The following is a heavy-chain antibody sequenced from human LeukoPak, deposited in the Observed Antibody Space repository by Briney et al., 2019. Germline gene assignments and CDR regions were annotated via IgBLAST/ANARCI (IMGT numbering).Heavy chain of an antibody. CDR1: GFAFSSYS. V-gene: IGHV3-48*02. CDR3: AKGTIFGVVNDY. J-gene: IGHJ4*02. CDR2: ISGSGTTI. Sequence: GGSLRLSCAASGFAFSSYSMNWVRQAPGKGLEWVSYISGSGTTIYYADSVTGRFTISRDTAKNSLFLQMNSLRDEDTAVYYCAKGTIFGVVNDYWGQGTLVTVSS. D-gene: IGHD3-3*01.